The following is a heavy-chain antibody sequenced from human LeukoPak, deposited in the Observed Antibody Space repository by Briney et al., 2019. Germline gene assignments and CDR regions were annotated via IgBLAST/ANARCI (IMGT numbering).Heavy chain of an antibody. CDR3: ARLYSSSWLPGGYFDY. V-gene: IGHV4-59*12. D-gene: IGHD6-13*01. J-gene: IGHJ4*02. CDR2: IYYSGST. CDR1: GGSISSYY. Sequence: SETLSLTCTVSGGSISSYYWSWIRQPPGKGLEWIGYIYYSGSTNYNPSLKSRVTISVDTSKNQFSLKLSSVTAADTAVYYCARLYSSSWLPGGYFDYWGQGTLVTVSS.